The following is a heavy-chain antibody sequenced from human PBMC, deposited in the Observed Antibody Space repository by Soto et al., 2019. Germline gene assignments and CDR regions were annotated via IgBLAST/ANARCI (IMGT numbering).Heavy chain of an antibody. Sequence: GASVKVSWKASGGTFSSYAISWVRQAPGQGLEWMGGIIPIFGTANYAQKFQGRVTITADESTSTAYMELSSLRSEDTAVYYCARDLKSGYSPNWGQGTLVTVSS. CDR2: IIPIFGTA. D-gene: IGHD3-3*01. CDR1: GGTFSSYA. CDR3: ARDLKSGYSPN. V-gene: IGHV1-69*13. J-gene: IGHJ4*02.